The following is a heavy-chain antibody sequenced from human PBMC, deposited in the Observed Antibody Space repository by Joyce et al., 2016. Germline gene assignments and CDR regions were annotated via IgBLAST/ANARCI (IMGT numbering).Heavy chain of an antibody. CDR2: ISPVFGRT. Sequence: QVQLVQSGAEVKKPGSSMKVSCKSGGTFSTYSFSWVRQAPGQGLEWMGGISPVFGRTHYAQKFEDRVTLTADESTRTIYIELSSLTSEDTAIYYCARGGGFGELAPVNFFHPWGQGTLVTVSS. D-gene: IGHD3-10*01. CDR3: ARGGGFGELAPVNFFHP. CDR1: GGTFSTYS. V-gene: IGHV1-69*12. J-gene: IGHJ5*02.